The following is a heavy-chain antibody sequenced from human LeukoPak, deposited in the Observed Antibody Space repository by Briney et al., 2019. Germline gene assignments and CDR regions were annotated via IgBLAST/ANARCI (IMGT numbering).Heavy chain of an antibody. Sequence: LETLSLTCTVSGGSISSYYWSWIRQPPGKGLECFGYIYYSGSTNYNPSLKSRVTISVDTSKNQFSLKLSSVTAADTAVYYCARESSSGWTHYGMDVWGQGTTVTVSS. CDR1: GGSISSYY. CDR3: ARESSSGWTHYGMDV. V-gene: IGHV4-59*12. J-gene: IGHJ6*02. CDR2: IYYSGST. D-gene: IGHD6-19*01.